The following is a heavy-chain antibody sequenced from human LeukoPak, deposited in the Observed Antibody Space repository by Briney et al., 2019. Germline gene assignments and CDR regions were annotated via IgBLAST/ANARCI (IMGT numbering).Heavy chain of an antibody. CDR2: IYYSGST. J-gene: IGHJ4*02. D-gene: IGHD1-26*01. V-gene: IGHV4-39*01. CDR1: GDSISSSSYY. Sequence: SSETLSLTCTVSGDSISSSSYYWGWIRQPPGKGLEWIGSIYYSGSTYYNPSLKSRVTISVDTSKNQFSLKLSSVTAADTAVYYCARQIGPLGPFDYWGQGTLVTASS. CDR3: ARQIGPLGPFDY.